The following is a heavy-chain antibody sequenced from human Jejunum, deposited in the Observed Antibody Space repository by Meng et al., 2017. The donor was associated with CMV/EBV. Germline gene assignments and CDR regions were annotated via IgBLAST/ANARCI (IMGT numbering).Heavy chain of an antibody. CDR1: GGTFSKYV. CDR2: IIPVHRIT. D-gene: IGHD1-1*01. J-gene: IGHJ6*02. Sequence: SGGTFSKYVVSWVRQAPGQGLEWMGGIIPVHRITDTAPKFHDRVTLTADKSTGTVYMELSNLNSEDTATYYCATQNWNDDYYGPDVWGQGTAVTVSS. V-gene: IGHV1-69*10. CDR3: ATQNWNDDYYGPDV.